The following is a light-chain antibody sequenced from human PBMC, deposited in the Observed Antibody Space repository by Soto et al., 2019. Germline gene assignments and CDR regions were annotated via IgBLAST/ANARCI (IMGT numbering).Light chain of an antibody. J-gene: IGKJ2*01. CDR1: QSVSST. CDR3: QQYNNWPPMYT. Sequence: EIVMTQSPATLSVSPGERATLSCRASQSVSSTLAWYQQKPGQAHRLLIYGASTRATGIPARFSGSGSGTEFTLTISSLQSEDFAVYYCQQYNNWPPMYTVGQGTKLEIK. V-gene: IGKV3-15*01. CDR2: GAS.